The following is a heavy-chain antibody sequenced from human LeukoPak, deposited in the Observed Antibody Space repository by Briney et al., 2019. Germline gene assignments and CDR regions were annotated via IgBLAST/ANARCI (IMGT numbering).Heavy chain of an antibody. Sequence: ASVKVSCKASGYTFTSYDFNWVRQATGQRPEWMGWMSPNSGDTGYAQKFQDRVTMTRNTSISTAYVELSSLRSDDTAVYYCARGPPNWGYDYWGPGTLVTVSS. CDR2: MSPNSGDT. V-gene: IGHV1-8*01. J-gene: IGHJ4*02. CDR3: ARGPPNWGYDY. D-gene: IGHD7-27*01. CDR1: GYTFTSYD.